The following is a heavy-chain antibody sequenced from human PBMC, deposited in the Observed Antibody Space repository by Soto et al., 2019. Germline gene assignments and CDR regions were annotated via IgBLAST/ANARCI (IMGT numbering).Heavy chain of an antibody. D-gene: IGHD6-19*01. V-gene: IGHV6-1*01. CDR3: ARDLGIAVAGTTGYYYYGMDV. Sequence: SQTLSLTCAISGDSVSSNSAAWNWIRQSPSRGLEWLGRTYYRSKWYNDYAVSVKSRITINPDTSKNQFSLQLNSVTPEDTAVYYCARDLGIAVAGTTGYYYYGMDVWGQGTTATVSS. CDR2: TYYRSKWYN. J-gene: IGHJ6*02. CDR1: GDSVSSNSAA.